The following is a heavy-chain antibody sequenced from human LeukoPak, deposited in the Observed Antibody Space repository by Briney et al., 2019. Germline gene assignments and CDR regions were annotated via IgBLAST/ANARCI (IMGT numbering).Heavy chain of an antibody. D-gene: IGHD6-13*01. CDR2: VSGSGSTV. CDR1: GFTFGDHI. CDR3: AKQIAAAGYNYFDY. J-gene: IGHJ4*02. Sequence: GGSLRLSCAASGFTFGDHIMNWVRQLPGKRLEWVAYVSGSGSTVYYADSVKGRFTVSRDNGKSSLYLQMNSLRVEDTALYYCAKQIAAAGYNYFDYWGQGTLVTVSS. V-gene: IGHV3-48*01.